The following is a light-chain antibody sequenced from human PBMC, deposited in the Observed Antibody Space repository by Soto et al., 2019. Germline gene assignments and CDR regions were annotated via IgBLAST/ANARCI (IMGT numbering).Light chain of an antibody. V-gene: IGKV3-20*01. Sequence: EIVLTQSPGTLSLSPGEKATLSCRASQSVSSSYLAWYQQKPGQAPRPLIYGASSRAIGIPDRFSGSGSGTDFTLTISRLEPEDFAVYYRQQYGSSPWTFGQGTKVEIK. J-gene: IGKJ1*01. CDR2: GAS. CDR3: QQYGSSPWT. CDR1: QSVSSSY.